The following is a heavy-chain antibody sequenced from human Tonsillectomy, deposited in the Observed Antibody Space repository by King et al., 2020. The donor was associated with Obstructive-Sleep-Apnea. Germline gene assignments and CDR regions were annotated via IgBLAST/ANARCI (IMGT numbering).Heavy chain of an antibody. CDR2: IIGCVGIT. V-gene: IGHV3-23*04. CDR3: AKVSAYDYDYVWGSYRNYFDY. Sequence: VQLVESGGGLVQPGGSLRLSCAASGVTCSSYAISCVRQAPGRRLEWVSAIIGCVGITYYADHVNGRFTIPRDNSTHTLYLQKNSLSAEDTAVYYCAKVSAYDYDYVWGSYRNYFDYWGQGTLVTVSS. CDR1: GVTCSSYA. J-gene: IGHJ4*02. D-gene: IGHD3-16*02.